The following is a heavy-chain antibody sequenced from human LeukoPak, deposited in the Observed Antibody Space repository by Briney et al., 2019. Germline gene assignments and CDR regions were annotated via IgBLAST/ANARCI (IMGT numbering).Heavy chain of an antibody. V-gene: IGHV4-34*01. J-gene: IGHJ3*02. CDR3: ARGTMPQAFDI. CDR1: GGSFSGYY. D-gene: IGHD2-2*01. Sequence: KSSETLSLTCAVYGGSFSGYYWSWIRQPPGKGLEWIGEINHSGSTNYNPSLKSRVTISVDTSKNQFSLKLSSVTAADTAVYYCARGTMPQAFDIWGQGTMVTVSS. CDR2: INHSGST.